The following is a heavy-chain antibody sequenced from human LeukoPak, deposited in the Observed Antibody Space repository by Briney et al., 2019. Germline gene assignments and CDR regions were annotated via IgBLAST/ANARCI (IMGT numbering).Heavy chain of an antibody. V-gene: IGHV3-23*01. D-gene: IGHD2-15*01. CDR1: GFTFSTYA. J-gene: IGHJ4*02. Sequence: PGGSLRLSCAASGFTFSTYAVNWVRQAPGKGLEWVSAISSSGGTTYYADSVKGRFSISRDNSKNTLYLQMNSLRAEDTAVYYCARDGSSFDYWGQGVLVTVSS. CDR2: ISSSGGTT. CDR3: ARDGSSFDY.